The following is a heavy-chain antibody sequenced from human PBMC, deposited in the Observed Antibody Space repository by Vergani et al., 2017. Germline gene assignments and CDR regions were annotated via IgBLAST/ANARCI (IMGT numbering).Heavy chain of an antibody. J-gene: IGHJ3*02. Sequence: EVQLVQSGAEVKKPGESLKISCKGSGYSFTSYWIGWVRQMPGKGLEWMGIIYPGDSDTRYSPSFQGQVTISADKSISTAYLQWSSLKASDTAMYYCARLDYYDSSGYKLDAFDIWGQGTMVTVSS. CDR1: GYSFTSYW. CDR2: IYPGDSDT. CDR3: ARLDYYDSSGYKLDAFDI. V-gene: IGHV5-51*03. D-gene: IGHD3-22*01.